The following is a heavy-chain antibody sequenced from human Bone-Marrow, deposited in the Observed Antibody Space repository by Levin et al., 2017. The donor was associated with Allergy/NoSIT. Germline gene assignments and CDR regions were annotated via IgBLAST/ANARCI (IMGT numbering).Heavy chain of an antibody. J-gene: IGHJ6*02. Sequence: SCAASGFTFSNYAMHWVRQAPGKGLDWVAVISYDGSNKFYSDSVKGRFTISRDNSKNTLYLQMNSLRADDTALYYCARDTLSSSGWFYYFGMDVWGQGTTVTVSS. CDR3: ARDTLSSSGWFYYFGMDV. D-gene: IGHD6-19*01. CDR2: ISYDGSNK. CDR1: GFTFSNYA. V-gene: IGHV3-30-3*01.